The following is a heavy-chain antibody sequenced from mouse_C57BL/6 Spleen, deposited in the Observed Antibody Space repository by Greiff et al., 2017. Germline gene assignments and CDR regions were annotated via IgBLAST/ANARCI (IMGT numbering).Heavy chain of an antibody. CDR3: AWGGFSGGD. V-gene: IGHV1-19*01. J-gene: IGHJ2*01. Sequence: DVQLQESGPVLVKPGASVKMSCKASGYTFTDYYMNWVKQSHGKSLEWIGVINPYNGGTSYNPKFKGKATLTVDKSSSTAYMELNSLTSEDSAVYNCAWGGFSGGDWGQGATLTVSS. CDR2: INPYNGGT. CDR1: GYTFTDYY.